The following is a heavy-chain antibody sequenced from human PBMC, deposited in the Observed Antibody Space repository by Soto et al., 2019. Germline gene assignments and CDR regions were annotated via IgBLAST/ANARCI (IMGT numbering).Heavy chain of an antibody. D-gene: IGHD2-2*01. CDR3: GRIAPSTSFIDF. Sequence: PGESLKISCQVSGYSFSTYWIGWVRQKPGKGLEWMGIIYPLDSYTRYSPSFQGQFTMSVDKSTTTAYLQWSSLKASDSAMYYCGRIAPSTSFIDFWGQGTLVTVSS. CDR2: IYPLDSYT. V-gene: IGHV5-51*01. J-gene: IGHJ4*02. CDR1: GYSFSTYW.